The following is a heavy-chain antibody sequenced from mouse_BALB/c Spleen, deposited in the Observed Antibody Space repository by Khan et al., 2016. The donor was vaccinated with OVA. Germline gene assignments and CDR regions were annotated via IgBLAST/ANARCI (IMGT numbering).Heavy chain of an antibody. J-gene: IGHJ3*01. CDR1: GYTFTNYW. CDR3: ARRGAARTNGDYFDY. D-gene: IGHD3-1*01. Sequence: QVQLKESGAELARPGTSVKMSCKAAGYTFTNYWIGWVKQRPGHGLEWIGDIIPGGGYTNYNQKFKGKATLTADTSSITAYMQLSSLTSEDSAIYYCARRGAARTNGDYFDYWGQGTTLTVSA. V-gene: IGHV1-63*02. CDR2: IIPGGGYT.